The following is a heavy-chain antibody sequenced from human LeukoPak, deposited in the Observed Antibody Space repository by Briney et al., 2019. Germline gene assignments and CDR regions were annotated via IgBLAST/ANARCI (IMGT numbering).Heavy chain of an antibody. D-gene: IGHD3-10*01. Sequence: AASVTVSCKASGYTFTSYYMHWVRQAPGQGLEWMGILNPSGGSTSYAQKFQGRVTMTRDTSTSTVYMELSSLRSEDTAVYYCARAQGSTPNDYWGQGTLVTVSS. CDR2: LNPSGGST. J-gene: IGHJ4*02. CDR3: ARAQGSTPNDY. V-gene: IGHV1-46*01. CDR1: GYTFTSYY.